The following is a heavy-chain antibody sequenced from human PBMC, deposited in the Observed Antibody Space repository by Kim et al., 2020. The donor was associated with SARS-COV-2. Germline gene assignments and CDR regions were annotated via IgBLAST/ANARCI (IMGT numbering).Heavy chain of an antibody. CDR1: GYTFTSYG. CDR3: ASDGFWAAAGSEFDY. V-gene: IGHV1-18*01. CDR2: ISAYNGNT. D-gene: IGHD6-13*01. J-gene: IGHJ4*02. Sequence: ASVKVSCKASGYTFTSYGISWVRQAPGQGLEWMGWISAYNGNTNYAQKLQGRVTMTTDTSTSTAYMELRSLRSDDTAVYYCASDGFWAAAGSEFDYWGQGTLVTVSS.